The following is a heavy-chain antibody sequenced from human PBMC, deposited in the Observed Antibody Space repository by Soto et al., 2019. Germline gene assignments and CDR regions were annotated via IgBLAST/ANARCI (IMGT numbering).Heavy chain of an antibody. J-gene: IGHJ6*02. Sequence: XSVKVSCEASGYTFTGYYMHWVRQAPGQGLEWMGWINPNSGGTNYAQKFQGRVTMTRDTSISTAYMELSRLRSDDTAVYYCARGRYCSSTSCYWGYYYYGMDVWGQGTTVTVSS. D-gene: IGHD2-2*01. CDR1: GYTFTGYY. V-gene: IGHV1-2*02. CDR3: ARGRYCSSTSCYWGYYYYGMDV. CDR2: INPNSGGT.